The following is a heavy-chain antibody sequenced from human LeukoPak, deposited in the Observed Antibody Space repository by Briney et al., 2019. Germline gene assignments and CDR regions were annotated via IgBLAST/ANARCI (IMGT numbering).Heavy chain of an antibody. V-gene: IGHV1-46*01. J-gene: IGHJ4*02. CDR3: AREGEYDYVWGSYRSYYFDY. CDR2: INPSGGST. D-gene: IGHD3-16*02. CDR1: GYTFTDYY. Sequence: ASVRVSCKTSGYTFTDYYMHWVRQAPGQGLEWMGIINPSGGSTSYAQKFQGRVTMTRDTSTSTVYMELSSLRSEDTAVYYCAREGEYDYVWGSYRSYYFDYWGQGTLVTVSS.